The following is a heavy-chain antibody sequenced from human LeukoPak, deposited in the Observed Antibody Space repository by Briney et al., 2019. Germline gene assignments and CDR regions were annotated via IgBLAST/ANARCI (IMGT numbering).Heavy chain of an antibody. CDR1: GFTFNTYS. CDR2: IDSSGGYM. CDR3: LRGDRRDY. Sequence: GGSRRLSCEASGFTFNTYSMNWARQAAGNWLEWVSSIDSSGGYMLYADSVKGRFIISRDNAKDSLYLQMNSLRVEDTAVYYCLRGDRRDYWGQGTLVTVSS. J-gene: IGHJ4*02. V-gene: IGHV3-21*06.